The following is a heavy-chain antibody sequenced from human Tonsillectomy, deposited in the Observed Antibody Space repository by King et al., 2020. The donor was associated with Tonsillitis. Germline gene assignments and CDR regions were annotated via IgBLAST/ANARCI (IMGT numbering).Heavy chain of an antibody. Sequence: VQLVESGAEVKKPGASVKVSCKASGYTFTSYYMHWVRQAPGQGLEWMGIINPSGGSTSYAQKFQGRVTMTRDTSTSTGYMELSSLRSEDTAVYYCARGRGGGSSGDAFDLWGQGTMVTVSS. CDR1: GYTFTSYY. V-gene: IGHV1-46*03. CDR2: INPSGGST. D-gene: IGHD2-15*01. CDR3: ARGRGGGSSGDAFDL. J-gene: IGHJ3*01.